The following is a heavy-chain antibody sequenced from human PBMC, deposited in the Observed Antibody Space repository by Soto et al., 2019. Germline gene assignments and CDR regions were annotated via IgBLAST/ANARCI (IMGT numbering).Heavy chain of an antibody. CDR3: ARHSYSSTTDGMDV. V-gene: IGHV5-51*01. CDR1: GCSLTSYW. D-gene: IGHD6-13*01. Sequence: PGECRESSCEGSGCSLTSYWIGWVRQMPGKGLEWMGIIYPGDSDTRYSPSFQGQVTISADKSISTAYLQWSSLKASDTAMYYCARHSYSSTTDGMDVWGQGTTVTVSS. CDR2: IYPGDSDT. J-gene: IGHJ6*02.